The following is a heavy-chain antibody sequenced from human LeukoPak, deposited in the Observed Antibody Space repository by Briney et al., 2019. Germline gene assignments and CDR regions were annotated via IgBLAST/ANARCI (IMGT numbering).Heavy chain of an antibody. V-gene: IGHV3-21*01. CDR3: ARNWNGALDY. D-gene: IGHD1-1*01. CDR2: ISSSSSHK. Sequence: GGSLRHSCAASGFTFSSYGMSWVRQAPGKGLEWVSFISSSSSHKYYVDSVEGRFTVSRDNAKNSLYLQMNSLRVEDTAVFYCARNWNGALDYWGHGTLVTVSS. J-gene: IGHJ4*01. CDR1: GFTFSSYG.